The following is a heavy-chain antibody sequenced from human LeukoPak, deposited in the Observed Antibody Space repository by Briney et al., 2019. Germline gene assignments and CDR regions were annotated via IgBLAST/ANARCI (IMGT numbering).Heavy chain of an antibody. D-gene: IGHD3-3*01. CDR3: ARLAIEGGIFGVVPYYYYGMDV. CDR1: GFTFSSYS. CDR2: ISSSSSTI. V-gene: IGHV3-48*02. Sequence: PGGSLRLSCAASGFTFSSYSMNWVRQAPGKGLEWVSYISSSSSTIYYADSVKGRFTISRDNAKNPLYLQMNSLRDEDTAVYYCARLAIEGGIFGVVPYYYYGMDVWGQGTTVTVSS. J-gene: IGHJ6*02.